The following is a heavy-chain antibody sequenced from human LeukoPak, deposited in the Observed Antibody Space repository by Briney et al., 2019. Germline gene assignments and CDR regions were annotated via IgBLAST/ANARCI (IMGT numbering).Heavy chain of an antibody. Sequence: GASVKVSCKASGYTFTSYGISWVRQAPGQGLEWMGWISAYNGNTNYAQKLQGRVTMTTDTSTSTAYMELRSLRSDDTAVYYCARSYSSSWYEARYYYMDVWGKGTRVTVSS. V-gene: IGHV1-18*01. CDR3: ARSYSSSWYEARYYYMDV. CDR1: GYTFTSYG. CDR2: ISAYNGNT. J-gene: IGHJ6*03. D-gene: IGHD6-13*01.